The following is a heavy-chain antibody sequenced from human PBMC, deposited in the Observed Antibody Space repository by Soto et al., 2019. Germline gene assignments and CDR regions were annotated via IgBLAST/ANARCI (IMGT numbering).Heavy chain of an antibody. CDR1: GGSISSGDYY. Sequence: PSETLSLTCTVSGGSISSGDYYWSWLRPPPGKGLECIGYIYYSGSTNYNPSLKSRVTISVDTSKNQFSLKLSSVTAADTAVYYCARVGDDYVWGSYSVYWGQGTLVTVSS. V-gene: IGHV4-30-4*01. J-gene: IGHJ4*02. CDR2: IYYSGST. CDR3: ARVGDDYVWGSYSVY. D-gene: IGHD3-16*01.